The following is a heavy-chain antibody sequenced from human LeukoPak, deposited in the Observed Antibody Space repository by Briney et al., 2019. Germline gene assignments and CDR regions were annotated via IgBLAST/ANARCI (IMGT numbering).Heavy chain of an antibody. J-gene: IGHJ4*02. CDR3: AKDLDDSVWGSRTDMIDY. CDR2: IWYGGSNK. Sequence: GGSLRLSCASSGFTFSSYGMHWVRQAPGKGLEWGAVIWYGGSNKYYADSVKGRFTISRDNSKNTLYLQMNSLRAEDTAVYYCAKDLDDSVWGSRTDMIDYWGQGTLVTVSS. D-gene: IGHD3-16*01. CDR1: GFTFSSYG. V-gene: IGHV3-33*06.